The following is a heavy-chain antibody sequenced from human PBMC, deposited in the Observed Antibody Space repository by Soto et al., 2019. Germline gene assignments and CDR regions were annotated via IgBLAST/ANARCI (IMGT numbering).Heavy chain of an antibody. CDR2: ISSRSEYM. CDR1: EISSYS. V-gene: IGHV3-21*01. J-gene: IGHJ4*02. CDR3: ATDVSDYPFPRKFDS. Sequence: GGSLRLSCAASEISSYSMTWLRQAPGKGPDWVSSISSRSEYMYYADSVKGRFTISRDNAKSSLYLQMNSLRAEDTAVYYCATDVSDYPFPRKFDSWGQGTLVTVSS. D-gene: IGHD4-17*01.